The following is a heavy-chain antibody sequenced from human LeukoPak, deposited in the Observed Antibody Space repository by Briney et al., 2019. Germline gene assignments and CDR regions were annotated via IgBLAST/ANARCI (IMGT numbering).Heavy chain of an antibody. Sequence: SETLSLTCTVSGGSISSGGYYWSWIRQHPGKGLEWIGYIYYSGSTYYNPSLKSRVTISVDTSKNQSSLKLSSVTAADTAVYYCARGRGRTLRYFDWLPPTNWFDPWGQGTLVTVSS. CDR3: ARGRGRTLRYFDWLPPTNWFDP. D-gene: IGHD3-9*01. CDR2: IYYSGST. V-gene: IGHV4-31*03. J-gene: IGHJ5*02. CDR1: GGSISSGGYY.